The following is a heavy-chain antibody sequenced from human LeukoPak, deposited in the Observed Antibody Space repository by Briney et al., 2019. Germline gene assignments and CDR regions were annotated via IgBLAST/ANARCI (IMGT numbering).Heavy chain of an antibody. J-gene: IGHJ4*02. CDR1: AYTFTKYA. Sequence: ASVKVSCKASAYTFTKYAVHWVRQAPGQRLEWMGWINVGNGDTNYSQKFQGRVTSIRDTSANTAYMELSSLRSDDTAVYYCARGSNDGIWNYFDWWGQGTLVSVSS. CDR2: INVGNGDT. CDR3: ARGSNDGIWNYFDW. V-gene: IGHV1-3*01. D-gene: IGHD3-9*01.